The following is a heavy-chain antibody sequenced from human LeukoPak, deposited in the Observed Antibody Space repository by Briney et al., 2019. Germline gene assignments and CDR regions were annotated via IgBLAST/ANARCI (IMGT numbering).Heavy chain of an antibody. D-gene: IGHD2-15*01. CDR1: GYSISSGYY. Sequence: SETLSLTCAVSGYSISSGYYWGWIRQPPGKGLEWSGRIYHSGNTYYNPYLKSRVTISVDTSKNQFYLKLSSVTAADTAVYYCARGRIVVVVAATNPFDYWGQGTLVTVSS. CDR3: ARGRIVVVVAATNPFDY. V-gene: IGHV4-38-2*01. J-gene: IGHJ4*02. CDR2: IYHSGNT.